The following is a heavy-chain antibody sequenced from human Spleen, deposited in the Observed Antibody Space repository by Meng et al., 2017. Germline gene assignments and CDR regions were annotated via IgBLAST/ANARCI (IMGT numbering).Heavy chain of an antibody. CDR2: IDPKSGDT. J-gene: IGHJ4*02. V-gene: IGHV1-2*06. D-gene: IGHD6-13*01. CDR1: GYNFPDYW. CDR3: ARDEDISAAGKLFGDY. Sequence: VRLWQSGAEVEKPGASVKVSCKPSGYNFPDYWLHWVRRAPGQGLEWMGRIDPKSGDTHYAQRFQGRVTMTGDTSISTAYMELSGLRSDDTAMYYCARDEDISAAGKLFGDYWGQGTLVTVSS.